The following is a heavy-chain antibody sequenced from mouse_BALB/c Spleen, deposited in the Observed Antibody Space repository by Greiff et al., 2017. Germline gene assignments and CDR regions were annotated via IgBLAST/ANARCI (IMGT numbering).Heavy chain of an antibody. CDR2: ISDGGSYT. CDR3: ARYGLYAMDY. V-gene: IGHV5-4*02. D-gene: IGHD1-1*02. J-gene: IGHJ4*01. Sequence: DVHLVESGGGLVKPGGSLKLSCAASGFTFSDYYMYWVRQTPEKRLEWVATISDGGSYTYYPDSVKGRFTISRDNAKNNLYLQMSSLKSEDTAMYYCARYGLYAMDYWGQGTSVTVSS. CDR1: GFTFSDYY.